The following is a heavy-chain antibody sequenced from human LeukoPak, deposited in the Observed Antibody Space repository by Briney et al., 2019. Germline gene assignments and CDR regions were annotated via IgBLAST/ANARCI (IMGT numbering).Heavy chain of an antibody. CDR1: GGAISSGDYY. CDR3: AKQWLRNAFDI. CDR2: IYYSGST. J-gene: IGHJ3*02. V-gene: IGHV4-30-4*08. D-gene: IGHD3-22*01. Sequence: PSETLSLTCTVSGGAISSGDYYWSWIRQPPGKGLEWIGYIYYSGSTYYNPSLKSRVSISVDTSKNQFSLKLSSVTAADTPVYYCAKQWLRNAFDIWGQGTMVTVSS.